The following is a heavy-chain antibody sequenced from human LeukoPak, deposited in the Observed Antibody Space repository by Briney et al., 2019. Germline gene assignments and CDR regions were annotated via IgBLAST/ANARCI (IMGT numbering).Heavy chain of an antibody. CDR2: IWYDGSNK. CDR1: GFTFSSYG. Sequence: GGSLRLSCAASGFTFSSYGMHWVRQAPGKGLEWVAVIWYDGSNKYYADSVKGRFTISRDNSKNTLYLQKNSLRAEDTAVYYCARDQQTWYSSSVDYWGLGTLVTVSS. CDR3: ARDQQTWYSSSVDY. D-gene: IGHD6-6*01. J-gene: IGHJ4*02. V-gene: IGHV3-33*01.